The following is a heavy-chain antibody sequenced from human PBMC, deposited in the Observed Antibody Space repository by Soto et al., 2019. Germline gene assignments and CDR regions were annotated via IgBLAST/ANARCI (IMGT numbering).Heavy chain of an antibody. Sequence: PSQTLSLTCAISGDSVSSNSAAWNWIRQSPSRGLEWLGRTYYRSRWYNDYAASLKSRITINPDTSKNQFSLQLNSVTPEDMAIYYCARAMPMIFGIVMVFDYWALGTLVTVSS. D-gene: IGHD3-3*01. V-gene: IGHV6-1*01. CDR1: GDSVSSNSAA. CDR2: TYYRSRWYN. J-gene: IGHJ4*02. CDR3: ARAMPMIFGIVMVFDY.